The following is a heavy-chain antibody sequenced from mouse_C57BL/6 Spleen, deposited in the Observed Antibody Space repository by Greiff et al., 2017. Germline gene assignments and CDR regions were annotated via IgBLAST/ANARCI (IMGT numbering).Heavy chain of an antibody. CDR3: AREGSGYLYYYAMDY. CDR2: IYPRDGST. D-gene: IGHD3-2*02. V-gene: IGHV1-85*01. J-gene: IGHJ4*01. CDR1: GYTFTSYD. Sequence: VQGVESGPELVKPGASVKLSCKASGYTFTSYDINWVKQRPGQGLEWIGWIYPRDGSTKYNEKFKGKATLTVDTSSSTAYMELHSLTSEDSAVYFCAREGSGYLYYYAMDYWGQGTSVTVSS.